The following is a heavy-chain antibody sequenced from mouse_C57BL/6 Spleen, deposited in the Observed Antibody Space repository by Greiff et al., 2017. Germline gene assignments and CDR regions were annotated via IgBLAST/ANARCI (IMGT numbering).Heavy chain of an antibody. D-gene: IGHD2-2*01. J-gene: IGHJ4*01. Sequence: QVHLKQPGAELVKPGASVKLSCKASGYTFPRYWMHWVKQRPGRGLGWVGKIDPNSGGTKYNEKFKSKATLTVDKPSSTAYMQLSSLTSEDSAVDYCARGVYGFYAMDYWGQGTSVTVSS. CDR3: ARGVYGFYAMDY. V-gene: IGHV1-72*01. CDR2: IDPNSGGT. CDR1: GYTFPRYW.